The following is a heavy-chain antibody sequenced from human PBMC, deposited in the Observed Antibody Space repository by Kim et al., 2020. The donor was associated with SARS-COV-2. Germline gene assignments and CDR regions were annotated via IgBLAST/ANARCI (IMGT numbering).Heavy chain of an antibody. J-gene: IGHJ6*02. D-gene: IGHD3-10*01. Sequence: GRFTISRDNAKNTLYLQMNSLRAEDTAVYYCARGVRIEAKYYYYYYGMDVWGQGTTVTVSS. V-gene: IGHV3-74*01. CDR3: ARGVRIEAKYYYYYYGMDV.